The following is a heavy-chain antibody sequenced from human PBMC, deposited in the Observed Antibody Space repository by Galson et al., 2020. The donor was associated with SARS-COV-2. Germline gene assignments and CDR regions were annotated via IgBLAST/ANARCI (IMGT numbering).Heavy chain of an antibody. CDR2: TYDSGST. J-gene: IGHJ4*02. CDR1: GGSISSSIYF. V-gene: IGHV4-39*01. Sequence: SETLSLTCTVSGGSISSSIYFWGWIRQPPGKGLQWIGNTYDSGSTYYDPSLKSRLTISVDTSKNQFSLKLSSVTAADTAVYYCARHGRGELLFPFDYWGQGILVTVSA. CDR3: ARHGRGELLFPFDY. D-gene: IGHD1-26*01.